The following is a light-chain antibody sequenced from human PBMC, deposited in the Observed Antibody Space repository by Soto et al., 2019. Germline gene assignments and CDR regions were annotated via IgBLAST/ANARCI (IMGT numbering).Light chain of an antibody. CDR1: QSINSR. CDR3: QQYHYSPRT. Sequence: EIVLTQSPGTLSLSPGERATLSCRASQSINSRFAWYQQKPGQSPRLLIYGSSSRATGIPDRFSGSGSGTDFTLIISRVEPEDFAVYYCQQYHYSPRTFGQGTKVDIK. J-gene: IGKJ1*01. V-gene: IGKV3-20*01. CDR2: GSS.